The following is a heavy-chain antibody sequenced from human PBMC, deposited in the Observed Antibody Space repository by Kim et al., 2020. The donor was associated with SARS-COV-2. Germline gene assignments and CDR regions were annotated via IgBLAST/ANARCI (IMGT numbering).Heavy chain of an antibody. CDR1: GFTFSSYG. D-gene: IGHD2-21*02. V-gene: IGHV3-30*18. J-gene: IGHJ4*02. Sequence: GGSLRLSCAASGFTFSSYGMHWVRQAPGKGLEWVAVISYDGSNKYYADSVKGRFTISRDNSKNTLYLQMNSLRAEDTAVYYCAKEGLGLDGDLNVDYWGQGTLVTVSS. CDR3: AKEGLGLDGDLNVDY. CDR2: ISYDGSNK.